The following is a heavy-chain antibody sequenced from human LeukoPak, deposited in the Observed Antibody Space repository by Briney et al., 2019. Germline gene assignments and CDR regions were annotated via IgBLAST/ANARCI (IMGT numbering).Heavy chain of an antibody. CDR3: ARGPPRQGPGETGYFDY. Sequence: SETLSLTCTVSGGSISSYYWSWIRQPAGKGLEWIGRIYTSGSTNYNPSLKSRVTMSVDTSKSQFSLKLSSVTAAATAVYYCARGPPRQGPGETGYFDYWGQGTLVTVSS. CDR2: IYTSGST. V-gene: IGHV4-4*07. J-gene: IGHJ4*02. CDR1: GGSISSYY. D-gene: IGHD7-27*01.